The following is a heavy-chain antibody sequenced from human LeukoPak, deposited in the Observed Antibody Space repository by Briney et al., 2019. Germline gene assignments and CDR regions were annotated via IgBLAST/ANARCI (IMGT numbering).Heavy chain of an antibody. CDR2: INTNTGNP. CDR1: GGTLSSYA. CDR3: ARVLAMIRGAPFDY. Sequence: ASVKVSCKASGGTLSSYAISWVRQAPGQGLEWMGWINTNTGNPTYAQGFTGRFVFSLDTSVSTAYLQISSLKAEDTAVYYRARVLAMIRGAPFDYWGQGTLVTVSS. V-gene: IGHV7-4-1*02. D-gene: IGHD3-10*01. J-gene: IGHJ4*02.